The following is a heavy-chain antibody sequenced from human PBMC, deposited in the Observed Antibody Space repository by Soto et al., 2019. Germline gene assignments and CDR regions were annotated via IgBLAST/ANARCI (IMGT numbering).Heavy chain of an antibody. V-gene: IGHV3-21*01. CDR1: GFTFSSYS. Sequence: GGSLRLSCAASGFTFSSYSMNWVRQAPGKGLEWVSSISSSSSYIYYADSVKGRFTISRDNAKNSLYLQMSSLRAEDTAVYYCARDPSSGYYIPYKVSGDDAFEIWGQGTMVTVSS. D-gene: IGHD3-22*01. CDR2: ISSSSSYI. J-gene: IGHJ3*02. CDR3: ARDPSSGYYIPYKVSGDDAFEI.